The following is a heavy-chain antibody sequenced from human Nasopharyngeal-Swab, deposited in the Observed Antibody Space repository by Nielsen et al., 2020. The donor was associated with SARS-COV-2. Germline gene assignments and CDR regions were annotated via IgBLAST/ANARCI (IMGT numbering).Heavy chain of an antibody. J-gene: IGHJ4*02. D-gene: IGHD3-22*01. CDR1: GFTFSSYG. CDR3: ARDFGAYYDSTAKAY. Sequence: GESLKISCAASGFTFSSYGMHWVRQAPCKGLEWVAVIWYDGSNKYYSDSVKGRFTISRDNSKNTLYLQMNSLRAEDTAVYYCARDFGAYYDSTAKAYWGQGTLVTVSS. V-gene: IGHV3-33*01. CDR2: IWYDGSNK.